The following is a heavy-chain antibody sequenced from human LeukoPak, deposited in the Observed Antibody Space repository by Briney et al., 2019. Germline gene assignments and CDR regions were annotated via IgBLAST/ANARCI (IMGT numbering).Heavy chain of an antibody. V-gene: IGHV3-66*01. Sequence: GGSLRLSCAASGFTVSSNYMSWVRQAPGKGLEWVSVIYSGGSTYYADSVKGRFTISRDISKNTLYLQMNSLRAEDTAVYYCARDDFEAADAFDIWGQGTMVTVSS. J-gene: IGHJ3*02. CDR3: ARDDFEAADAFDI. CDR1: GFTVSSNY. CDR2: IYSGGST. D-gene: IGHD2-21*02.